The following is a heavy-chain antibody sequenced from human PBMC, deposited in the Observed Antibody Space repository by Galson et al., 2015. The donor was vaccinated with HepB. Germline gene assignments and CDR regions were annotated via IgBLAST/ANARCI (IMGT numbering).Heavy chain of an antibody. CDR3: ARGDYLPLTAMATHWFDP. V-gene: IGHV4-61*02. J-gene: IGHJ5*02. CDR2: IYTSGST. Sequence: TLSLTCTVSGGSISSSSYYWSWIRQPAGKGLEWIGRIYTSGSTNYNPSLKSRVTMSVDTSKNQFSLKLSSVTAADTAVYYCARGDYLPLTAMATHWFDPWGQGTLVTVSS. CDR1: GGSISSSSYY. D-gene: IGHD5-18*01.